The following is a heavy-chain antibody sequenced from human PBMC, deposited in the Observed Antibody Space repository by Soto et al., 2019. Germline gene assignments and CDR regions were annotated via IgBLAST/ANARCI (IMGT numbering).Heavy chain of an antibody. J-gene: IGHJ4*02. CDR3: ARFMRGMVRGDPKYFDY. Sequence: QVQLQESGPGLVKPSQTLSLTCTVSGGSISSGGYYWSWIRQHPGKGLEWIGYIYYSGSTYYNPSLKSRVTISVDTSKNQFSLKLSSVTAADTAVYYCARFMRGMVRGDPKYFDYWGQGTLVTVSS. CDR2: IYYSGST. D-gene: IGHD3-10*01. V-gene: IGHV4-31*03. CDR1: GGSISSGGYY.